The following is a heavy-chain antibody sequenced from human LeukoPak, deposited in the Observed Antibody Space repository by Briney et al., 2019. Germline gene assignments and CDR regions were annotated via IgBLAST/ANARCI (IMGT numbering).Heavy chain of an antibody. J-gene: IGHJ4*02. CDR3: ARLLPKYYDRRVYYYISYYFDY. V-gene: IGHV4-59*01. CDR1: SGSISSYY. Sequence: SETLSLTCTVSSGSISSYYWSWIRQPPGKGLEWIGFFYYTGSTNYNPSLKSRVTISVDTSKNQFSLKLSSVTAADTAVYYCARLLPKYYDRRVYYYISYYFDYWGQGTLVTVSS. D-gene: IGHD3-22*01. CDR2: FYYTGST.